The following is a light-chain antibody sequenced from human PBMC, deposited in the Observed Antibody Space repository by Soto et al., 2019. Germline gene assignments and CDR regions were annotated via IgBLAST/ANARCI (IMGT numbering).Light chain of an antibody. CDR1: QSVSSTY. CDR3: HQYGSSPWT. V-gene: IGKV3-20*01. J-gene: IGKJ1*01. CDR2: GAS. Sequence: EIVLTQSPGTLSLSPGERATLSCRASQSVSSTYLAWYQQKPGQAPRLLIYGASGRATGLPDRFSGSGSGTDFTLTISRLEPEDFAVYHCHQYGSSPWTFGQGTKVDIK.